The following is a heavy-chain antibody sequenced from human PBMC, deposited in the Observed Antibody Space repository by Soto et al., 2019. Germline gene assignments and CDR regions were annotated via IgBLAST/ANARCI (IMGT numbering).Heavy chain of an antibody. V-gene: IGHV3-33*01. CDR2: IWYDGSNK. CDR3: ARGMGNYYYGMDV. J-gene: IGHJ6*02. CDR1: GFTFSGYG. Sequence: QVQLVESGGGVVQPGRSLRLSCAASGFTFSGYGMHWVRQAPGKGLEWVAVIWYDGSNKYYADSVKGRFTISRDNSKNTLYMQRNSLRAEDTAAYYCARGMGNYYYGMDVWGQETTVTVSS.